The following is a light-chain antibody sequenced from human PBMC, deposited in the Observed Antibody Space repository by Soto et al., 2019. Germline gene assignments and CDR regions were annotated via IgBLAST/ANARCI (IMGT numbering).Light chain of an antibody. Sequence: QSVLTLPPSVSGTPGQRVTVSCSGGRSNIGSNTVHWYQQLAGAAPKLLIYRDNQRPSGVPDRFAASKSGTSASLAISGLQSADEGDYYCAACDDSNNVLYVFGNGTQVTVL. V-gene: IGLV1-44*01. CDR2: RDN. CDR3: AACDDSNNVLYV. CDR1: RSNIGSNT. J-gene: IGLJ1*01.